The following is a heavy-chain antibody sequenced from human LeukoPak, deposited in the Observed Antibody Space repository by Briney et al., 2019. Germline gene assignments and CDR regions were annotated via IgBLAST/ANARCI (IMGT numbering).Heavy chain of an antibody. CDR3: ARADSNWYYYYMDV. Sequence: GRSLRLSCAASGFTFSSYAMHWVRQAPGKGLEWVAVISYDGSNKYYADSVKGRFTISRDNSKNTLYLQMNSLRAEDTAVYYCARADSNWYYYYMDVWGKGTTVTVSS. CDR2: ISYDGSNK. J-gene: IGHJ6*03. D-gene: IGHD4-11*01. V-gene: IGHV3-30-3*01. CDR1: GFTFSSYA.